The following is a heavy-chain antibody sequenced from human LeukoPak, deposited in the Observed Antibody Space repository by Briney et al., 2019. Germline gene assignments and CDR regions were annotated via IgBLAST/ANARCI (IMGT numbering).Heavy chain of an antibody. D-gene: IGHD2-2*01. V-gene: IGHV1-2*02. CDR3: ARVSYQLATLFDY. CDR2: INPNSGGT. Sequence: ASVKVSCKASGYTFTGYYMHWVRQAPGQGLEWMGWINPNSGGTNYAQKFQGRVTVTRDTSISTAYMELSRLRSDDTAVYYCARVSYQLATLFDYWGQGTLVTVSS. CDR1: GYTFTGYY. J-gene: IGHJ4*02.